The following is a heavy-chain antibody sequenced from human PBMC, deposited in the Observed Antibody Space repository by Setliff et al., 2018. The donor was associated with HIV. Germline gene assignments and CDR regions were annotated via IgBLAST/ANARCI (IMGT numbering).Heavy chain of an antibody. D-gene: IGHD3-3*01. J-gene: IGHJ5*01. Sequence: PSETLSLTCTVSGGSIIDSRYFWGWIRQPPGKGLEWIGSVYYSGITYYSSSLKSRVTVSVDTSRIQFSLKLTSVTAADTAVYKCGRHVWSDDFLVPGWFDSWSQGTLVTVSS. CDR1: GGSIIDSRYF. V-gene: IGHV4-39*01. CDR3: GRHVWSDDFLVPGWFDS. CDR2: VYYSGIT.